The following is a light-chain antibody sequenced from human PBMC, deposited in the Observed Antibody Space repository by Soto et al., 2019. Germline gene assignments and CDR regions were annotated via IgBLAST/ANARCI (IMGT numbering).Light chain of an antibody. J-gene: IGKJ1*01. CDR3: QQTYTTPRT. Sequence: DTQMTQSPSSLSASVGDRISITCRASQTVSTYLNWYQQKPGKAPTLLISATSTLQSGVPSRFSGSGSGTEFTLTITSLQPEDFATYYCQQTYTTPRTFGQGTKWIS. CDR2: ATS. CDR1: QTVSTY. V-gene: IGKV1-39*01.